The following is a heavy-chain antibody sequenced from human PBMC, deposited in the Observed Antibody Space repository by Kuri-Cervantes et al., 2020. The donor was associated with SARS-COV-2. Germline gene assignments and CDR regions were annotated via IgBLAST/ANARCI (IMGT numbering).Heavy chain of an antibody. D-gene: IGHD6-13*01. CDR1: GFSYH. V-gene: IGHV4-38-2*01. CDR2: TSHSGST. J-gene: IGHJ4*02. Sequence: SETLSLTCYASGFSYHWSWIRQSPGKGLEWIGSTSHSGSTYYSPSLKSRVTISVDTSKNQFSLKLSSVTAADTAVYYCARLKYSSSREYYFDYWGQGTLVTVSS. CDR3: ARLKYSSSREYYFDY.